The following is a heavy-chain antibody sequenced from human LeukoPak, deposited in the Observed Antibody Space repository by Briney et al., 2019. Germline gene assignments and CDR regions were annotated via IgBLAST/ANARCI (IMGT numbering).Heavy chain of an antibody. V-gene: IGHV1-8*01. D-gene: IGHD2-2*01. J-gene: IGHJ4*02. CDR2: MNPNSGNT. CDR3: ATRGSTSSYSFDY. CDR1: GYTFTSYD. Sequence: ASVKVSCKASGYTFTSYDINWVRQATGQGLEWMGWMNPNSGNTGYAQKFQGRVTMTRNTSISTAYMELSSLSSEDTAVYYCATRGSTSSYSFDYWGQGTLVTVSS.